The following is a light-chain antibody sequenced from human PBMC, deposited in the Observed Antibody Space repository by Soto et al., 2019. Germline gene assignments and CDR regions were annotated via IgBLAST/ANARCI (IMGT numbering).Light chain of an antibody. CDR2: AAS. CDR1: QTVTTY. Sequence: DIQMTQSPSSLSASVGDRVTITCRASQTVTTYLNWYQQKPGEAPKLLIYAASTLHTGVPSRFSGSGSGTEFTLTISSLQPDDFATYYCQQYNSCWAFGQGTKVEI. J-gene: IGKJ1*01. V-gene: IGKV1-39*01. CDR3: QQYNSCWA.